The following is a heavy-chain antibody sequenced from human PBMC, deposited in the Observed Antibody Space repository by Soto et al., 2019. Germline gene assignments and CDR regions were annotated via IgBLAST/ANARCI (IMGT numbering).Heavy chain of an antibody. V-gene: IGHV2-5*02. Sequence: QITLKESGPPLVKPTQTLTLTCTFSGFSLSTNGVGVGWIRQPPGKALEWLALIYWDDDKRYSPSLKSRLTIAKDTSKNQVVLTMTNMDPVDTATYYCAHSGDGDYEGVFDYWGQGTLVTVSS. CDR2: IYWDDDK. J-gene: IGHJ4*02. D-gene: IGHD4-17*01. CDR1: GFSLSTNGVG. CDR3: AHSGDGDYEGVFDY.